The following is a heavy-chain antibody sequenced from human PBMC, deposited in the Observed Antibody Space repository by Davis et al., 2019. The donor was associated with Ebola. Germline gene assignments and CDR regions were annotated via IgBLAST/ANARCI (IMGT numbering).Heavy chain of an antibody. J-gene: IGHJ5*02. D-gene: IGHD3-3*02. V-gene: IGHV5-51*01. Sequence: GESLKISCKASGYSFTDYWIGWVRQMPGKGLEWMGIIYPGDSDTRYSPSFQGQVTISADKSISTAYLQWNSLKATDTAIYYCARQSHHFLSDPRTWFDPWGQGTLVTVSS. CDR3: ARQSHHFLSDPRTWFDP. CDR2: IYPGDSDT. CDR1: GYSFTDYW.